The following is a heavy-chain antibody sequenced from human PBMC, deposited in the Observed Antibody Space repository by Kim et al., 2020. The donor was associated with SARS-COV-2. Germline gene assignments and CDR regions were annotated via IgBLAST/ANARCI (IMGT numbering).Heavy chain of an antibody. D-gene: IGHD3-22*01. CDR2: IYYTGGT. CDR3: ARGDSYYDSSGDYYYFMDV. Sequence: SETLSLTCSVSGDSISSYNWNWIRQPPGKGLEWIGYIYYTGGTNYNPSLKSRVTILLDTSKNQFSLKLSSVTAADTAVYYCARGDSYYDSSGDYYYFMDV. CDR1: GDSISSYN. J-gene: IGHJ6*03. V-gene: IGHV4-59*01.